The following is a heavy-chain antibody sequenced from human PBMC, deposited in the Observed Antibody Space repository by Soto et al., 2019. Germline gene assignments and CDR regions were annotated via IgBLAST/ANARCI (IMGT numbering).Heavy chain of an antibody. J-gene: IGHJ4*02. CDR1: GFSFSSYA. V-gene: IGHV3-23*01. D-gene: IGHD3-10*01. CDR2: INNSGGRT. Sequence: PGGSLRLSCGASGFSFSSYAMSWVRQAPGKGLEWVSGINNSGGRTYYADSVKGRFAISRDNSKNTLFLKMNVLRAEDTAVYYCAKGDFSSYYYDSGSYPGPNDYWGQGTLVTVSS. CDR3: AKGDFSSYYYDSGSYPGPNDY.